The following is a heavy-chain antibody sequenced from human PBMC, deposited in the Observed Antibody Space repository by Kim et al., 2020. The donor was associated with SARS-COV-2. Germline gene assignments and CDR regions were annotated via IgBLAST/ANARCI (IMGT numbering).Heavy chain of an antibody. D-gene: IGHD6-19*01. CDR3: TTVTVAPNYYYYTVDV. CDR1: GFIFSNAW. V-gene: IGHV3-15*01. CDR2: IKSTTEGGTT. Sequence: GGSLKLSCEASGFIFSNAWMSWVRQAPGKGLEWVGRIKSTTEGGTTDYPAPVKGRFTISRDDSKNTLYLQMNSLKSEDTAVYYCTTVTVAPNYYYYTVDVWGQGTKVTVS. J-gene: IGHJ6*02.